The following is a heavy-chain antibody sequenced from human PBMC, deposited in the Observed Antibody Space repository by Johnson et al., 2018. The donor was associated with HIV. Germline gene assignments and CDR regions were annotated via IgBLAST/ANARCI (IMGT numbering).Heavy chain of an antibody. CDR3: ARVGAFGDGISLGAFDI. CDR2: ISGSAGDT. CDR1: GFTFSGSA. Sequence: VQLVEYGGGLVKPGGSLKLSCAASGFTFSGSAMHWVRQASGKGLEWVSAISGSAGDTYYPGSVKGRFTISRENAKNSLYLQMHSLRAGDTAVYYCARVGAFGDGISLGAFDIWGQGTMVTVSS. D-gene: IGHD3-10*01. J-gene: IGHJ3*02. V-gene: IGHV3-13*01.